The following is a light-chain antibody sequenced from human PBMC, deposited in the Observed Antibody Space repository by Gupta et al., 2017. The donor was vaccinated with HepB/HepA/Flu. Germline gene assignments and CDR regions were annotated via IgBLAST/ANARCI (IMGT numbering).Light chain of an antibody. Sequence: QSALTQPPSVSGSPGQSVTISCTGTSSDVGRYNRVSWYQQSPGTAPKLMISEVSKRPSGVPDRFSGSRSANTASLTISVLQAEDEADYYCSSYTSSSTYVFGTGTKVTVL. CDR1: SSDVGRYNR. V-gene: IGLV2-18*02. CDR2: EVS. CDR3: SSYTSSSTYV. J-gene: IGLJ1*01.